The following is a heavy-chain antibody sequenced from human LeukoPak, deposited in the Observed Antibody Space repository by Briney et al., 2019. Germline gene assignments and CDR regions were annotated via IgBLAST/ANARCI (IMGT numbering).Heavy chain of an antibody. CDR2: IWYDGSNK. J-gene: IGHJ5*02. CDR3: ARDSSPRLGWFDP. Sequence: PGRSLRLSCAASGFTFSSYGMHWVRQAPGKGLEWVAVIWYDGSNKYYADSVKGRFTISRDNSKDKLYLQMNSLRAEDTAVYYCARDSSPRLGWFDPWGQGTLVTVSS. CDR1: GFTFSSYG. D-gene: IGHD6-13*01. V-gene: IGHV3-33*01.